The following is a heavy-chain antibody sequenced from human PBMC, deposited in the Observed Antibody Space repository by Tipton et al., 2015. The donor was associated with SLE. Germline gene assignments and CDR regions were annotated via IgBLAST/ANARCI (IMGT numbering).Heavy chain of an antibody. V-gene: IGHV3-30*19. CDR1: GFTFSSYG. J-gene: IGHJ4*02. D-gene: IGHD3-16*02. CDR2: IWYDGSNK. Sequence: SLRLSCAASGFTFSSYGMHWVRQAPGKGLEWVAVIWYDGSNKYYADSVKGRFTISRDNSKNTLYLQMNSLRAEDTAVYYCARGPYDYIWGSYRGYLDYWGQGTLVTVSS. CDR3: ARGPYDYIWGSYRGYLDY.